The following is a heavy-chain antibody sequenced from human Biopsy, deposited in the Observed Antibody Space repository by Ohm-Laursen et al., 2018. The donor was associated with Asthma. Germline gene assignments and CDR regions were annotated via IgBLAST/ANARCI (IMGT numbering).Heavy chain of an antibody. CDR3: AKVRSDWVITESFDY. Sequence: RSLRLSCSASGFKFDEYTKHWVRQAPGKGLEWVSGISWNSATIGYADSVEGRFTISRDNAKNSVFLHMDSLRPEDTAFYYCAKVRSDWVITESFDYWGQGVLVTVSS. CDR2: ISWNSATI. J-gene: IGHJ4*02. D-gene: IGHD3-22*01. V-gene: IGHV3-9*01. CDR1: GFKFDEYT.